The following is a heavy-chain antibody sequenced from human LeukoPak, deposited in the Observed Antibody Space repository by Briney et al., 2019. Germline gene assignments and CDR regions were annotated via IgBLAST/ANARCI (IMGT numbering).Heavy chain of an antibody. Sequence: GGSLSLSCAASGFTFSSYSMNWVRQAPGKGLEWVSSISSSSSYIYYADSVKGRFTISRDNAKNSLYLQMNSLRAEDTAVYYCARDTTRGSYYFDYWGQGTLVTASS. D-gene: IGHD1-26*01. CDR3: ARDTTRGSYYFDY. CDR2: ISSSSSYI. V-gene: IGHV3-21*01. J-gene: IGHJ4*02. CDR1: GFTFSSYS.